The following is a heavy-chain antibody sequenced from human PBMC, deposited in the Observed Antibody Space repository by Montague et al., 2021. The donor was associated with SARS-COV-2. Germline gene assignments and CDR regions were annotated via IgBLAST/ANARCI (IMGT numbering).Heavy chain of an antibody. D-gene: IGHD4-17*01. J-gene: IGHJ5*02. CDR2: IYKNGTT. CDR3: ARHRNYGDHSLDNWFHP. CDR1: GVLTSWPNSY. V-gene: IGHV4-39*01. Sequence: SETLSLTCTVSGVLTSWPNSYWDSFRLPSEHGFDWLGTIYKNGTTYYNPSLKSRLTISIDTSKNQFSLKLTSVTAADTAVYYCARHRNYGDHSLDNWFHPWGQGTRVTVSS.